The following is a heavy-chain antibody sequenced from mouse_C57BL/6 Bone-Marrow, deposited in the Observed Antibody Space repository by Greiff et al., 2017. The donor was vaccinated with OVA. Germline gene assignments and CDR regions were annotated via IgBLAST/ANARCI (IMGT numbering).Heavy chain of an antibody. Sequence: EVHLVESGGGLVQPGGSLKLSCAASGFTFSDYYMYWVRQTPEKRLEWVAYISNGGGSTYYPDTVKGRFTISRDNAKNTLYLQMSRLKSEDTAMYYCARLNYENAMDYWGQGTSVTVSS. CDR3: ARLNYENAMDY. D-gene: IGHD2-4*01. V-gene: IGHV5-12*01. J-gene: IGHJ4*01. CDR1: GFTFSDYY. CDR2: ISNGGGST.